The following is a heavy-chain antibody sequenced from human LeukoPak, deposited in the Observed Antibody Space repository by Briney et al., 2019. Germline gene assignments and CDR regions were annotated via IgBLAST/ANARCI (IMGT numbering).Heavy chain of an antibody. Sequence: SQTLSLTCAISGDSVSRALAGWSWIRQSPSRGLEWLGRTYYASKWSYDYAVSVKSRISINPDTSQNQFSLHLNSVTPEDTAVYYCVRQASLSFGWYFDLWGRGTLVTVSS. D-gene: IGHD3-10*01. J-gene: IGHJ2*01. V-gene: IGHV6-1*01. CDR3: VRQASLSFGWYFDL. CDR1: GDSVSRALAG. CDR2: TYYASKWSY.